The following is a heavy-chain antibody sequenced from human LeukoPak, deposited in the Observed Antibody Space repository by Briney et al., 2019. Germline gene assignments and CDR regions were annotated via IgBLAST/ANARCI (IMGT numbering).Heavy chain of an antibody. V-gene: IGHV3-23*01. CDR3: AKGRDSSSWYPSFCYFDY. D-gene: IGHD6-13*01. CDR2: ISGSGGST. J-gene: IGHJ4*02. CDR1: GFTFSSYA. Sequence: GGSLRLSCAASGFTFSSYAMSWVRQAPGKGLEWVSAISGSGGSTYYADSVKGRFTISRDNSKNTLYLQMNSLRAEDTAVYYCAKGRDSSSWYPSFCYFDYWGQGTLVTVSS.